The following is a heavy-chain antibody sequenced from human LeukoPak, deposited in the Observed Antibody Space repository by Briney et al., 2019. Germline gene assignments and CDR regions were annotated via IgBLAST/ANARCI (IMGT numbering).Heavy chain of an antibody. Sequence: GGSLRLSCAASGFTFSSYATSWVRQAPGKGLEWVSAISGSGGSTYYADSVKGRFTISRDNSKNTLYLQMNSLRAEDTAVYYCAKCDSSSLYYYYGMDVWGQGTMVTVSS. CDR2: ISGSGGST. CDR1: GFTFSSYA. V-gene: IGHV3-23*01. J-gene: IGHJ6*02. CDR3: AKCDSSSLYYYYGMDV. D-gene: IGHD6-6*01.